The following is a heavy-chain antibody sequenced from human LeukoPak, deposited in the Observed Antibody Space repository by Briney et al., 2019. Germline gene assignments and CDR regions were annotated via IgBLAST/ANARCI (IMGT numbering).Heavy chain of an antibody. V-gene: IGHV3-30*01. CDR2: ISYDGSNK. CDR3: ARAGLYDSSGYMFGRVDLFMAV. Sequence: PGRSLRLSCAASGFTFSSYAMHWVRQAPGKGLEWVAVISYDGSNKYYADSVKGRFTISRDNSKNTLYLQMNSLRAEDTAVYYCARAGLYDSSGYMFGRVDLFMAVWGQGTLVTVSS. D-gene: IGHD3-22*01. J-gene: IGHJ4*02. CDR1: GFTFSSYA.